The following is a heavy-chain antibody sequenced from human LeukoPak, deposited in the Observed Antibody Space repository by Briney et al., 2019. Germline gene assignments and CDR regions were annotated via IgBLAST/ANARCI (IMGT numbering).Heavy chain of an antibody. CDR3: ARVSLYDSSGYVKWLDP. J-gene: IGHJ5*02. V-gene: IGHV4-59*01. CDR1: GDPISSYY. Sequence: SETLSLTCTVSGDPISSYYWSWIRQPPGKGLEWIGYMYYSGSSNYNPSLKSRVTISVDTPKNQFSLKLRSVTAADTAVYYCARVSLYDSSGYVKWLDPWGQGTLVTVSS. D-gene: IGHD3-22*01. CDR2: MYYSGSS.